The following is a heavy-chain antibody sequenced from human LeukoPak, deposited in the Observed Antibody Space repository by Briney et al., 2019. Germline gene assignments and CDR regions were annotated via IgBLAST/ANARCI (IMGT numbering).Heavy chain of an antibody. CDR2: IYSGGST. J-gene: IGHJ1*01. Sequence: GGSLRLSCAASGFTVSSNYMNWVRQAPGKGLEWVSVIYSGGSTYYADSVKGRFTISRDNSKNTLYLQMNSLRAEDTAVYYCARAPCSGGSCYSFQHWGQGTLVTVSS. CDR1: GFTVSSNY. D-gene: IGHD2-15*01. V-gene: IGHV3-53*01. CDR3: ARAPCSGGSCYSFQH.